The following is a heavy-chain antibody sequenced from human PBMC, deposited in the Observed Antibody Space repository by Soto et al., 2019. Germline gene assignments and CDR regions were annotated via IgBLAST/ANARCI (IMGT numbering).Heavy chain of an antibody. J-gene: IGHJ4*02. D-gene: IGHD2-21*02. V-gene: IGHV4-34*01. CDR1: GGSLSGYY. CDR2: INHSGST. Sequence: LSLTCAVYGGSLSGYYWSWIRQPPGKGLEWIGEINHSGSTKYNPSLKSRVTISVDTSKNQFSLKLSSVTAADTAVYYCAAALVTEQDLFDYWGQGTLVTVSS. CDR3: AAALVTEQDLFDY.